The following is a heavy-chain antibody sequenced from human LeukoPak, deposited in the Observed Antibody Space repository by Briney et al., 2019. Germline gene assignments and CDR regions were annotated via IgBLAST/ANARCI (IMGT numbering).Heavy chain of an antibody. CDR2: ISYDGRNK. J-gene: IGHJ4*02. Sequence: GGSLRLSCAASGVTFSSYGMHCGRHAPGKRVEWGAVISYDGRNKYYADSVKGGFTISRDNSKNTLYLPMHSLRAEDTAVYYCAKAPRVMVRGAPDYWGQGTLVTVSS. V-gene: IGHV3-30*18. D-gene: IGHD3-10*01. CDR3: AKAPRVMVRGAPDY. CDR1: GVTFSSYG.